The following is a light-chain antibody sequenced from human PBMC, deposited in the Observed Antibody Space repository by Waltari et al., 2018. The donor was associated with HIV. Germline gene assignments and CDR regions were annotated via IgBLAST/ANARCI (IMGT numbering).Light chain of an antibody. V-gene: IGLV1-47*01. CDR3: ASWDDNLNSWV. CDR2: KNN. CDR1: DSNIGSNY. J-gene: IGLJ3*02. Sequence: QSMVTQPPSASGTPGQRVTISCSGSDSNIGSNYVYWYQDLPGTAPKLLIYKNNQRSSGVPDRFSGSKSDTSASLAISGLRSEDEADYYCASWDDNLNSWVFGGGTKLTVL.